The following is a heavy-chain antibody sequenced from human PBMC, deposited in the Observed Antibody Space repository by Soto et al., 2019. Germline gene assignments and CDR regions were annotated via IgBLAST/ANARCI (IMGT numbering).Heavy chain of an antibody. CDR3: ARKQPGFQIGWAWALDI. V-gene: IGHV1-3*01. CDR2: INPGNGDT. J-gene: IGHJ3*02. D-gene: IGHD1-26*01. CDR1: GYTFTTYT. Sequence: QVQLAQSGAEVKKPGASVKVSCRASGYTFTTYTLLWVRQAPGQRLEWMAWINPGNGDTKYSQNFQGRVTATRDTSARTAYMEMSSLGSEDTATYYCARKQPGFQIGWAWALDIWGQGTMVTVSS.